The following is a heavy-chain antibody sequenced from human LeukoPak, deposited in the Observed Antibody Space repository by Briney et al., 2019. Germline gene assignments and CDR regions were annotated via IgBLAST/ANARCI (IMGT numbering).Heavy chain of an antibody. CDR1: GFSLSTSGVG. CDR3: AHRHYSGSYWVY. J-gene: IGHJ4*02. D-gene: IGHD1-26*01. V-gene: IGHV2-5*02. Sequence: SGPTLVKPTQTLTLTCTFSGFSLSTSGVGVGRIRQPPGKALEWLALIYWDDDKRYSPSLKSRLTITKDTSKNQVVLTMTNMDPVDTATYYCAHRHYSGSYWVYWGQGTLVTVSS. CDR2: IYWDDDK.